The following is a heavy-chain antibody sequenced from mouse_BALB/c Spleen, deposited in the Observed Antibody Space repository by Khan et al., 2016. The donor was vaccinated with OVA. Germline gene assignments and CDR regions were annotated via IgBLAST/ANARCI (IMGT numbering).Heavy chain of an antibody. CDR1: GYTFTSYW. Sequence: DLVKPGASMKLSCKASGYTFTSYWINWIKQRPGQGLEWIGRIGPGSGSTYYNEVFKGKATLTVDTSSSTAYIQLSSLSSEDSAVYFCARENYYGRTCDAMDYWGQGTSVTVSS. J-gene: IGHJ4*01. CDR2: IGPGSGST. CDR3: ARENYYGRTCDAMDY. V-gene: IGHV1S41*01. D-gene: IGHD1-1*01.